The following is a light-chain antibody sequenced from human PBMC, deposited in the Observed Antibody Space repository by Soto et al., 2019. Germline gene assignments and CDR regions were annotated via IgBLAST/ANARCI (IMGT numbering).Light chain of an antibody. V-gene: IGKV1-27*01. CDR1: QAISSY. J-gene: IGKJ4*01. Sequence: DIQLTQSPSSLSASVGDRVTITCRASQAISSYLAWYQQKPGKVPELLIYATSTLQSGAPSRFRGSGSGTDFTLTTSSLQPEAVSSYYCRNYNHAPTFGGGTKVEIK. CDR2: ATS. CDR3: RNYNHAPT.